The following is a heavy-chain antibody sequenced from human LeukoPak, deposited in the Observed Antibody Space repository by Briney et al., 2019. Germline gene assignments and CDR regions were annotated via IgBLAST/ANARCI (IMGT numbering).Heavy chain of an antibody. CDR3: ARHINGGPYDSLDV. CDR2: IYYSGST. Sequence: SETLSLTCTVSGGSISSSRYYWGWIRRPPGKGLEWIGSIYYSGSTYYNPSLKSRVTISVDTSKNQFSLKLSSVTAADTAVYYCARHINGGPYDSLDVWGQGTTVTVSS. V-gene: IGHV4-39*01. J-gene: IGHJ6*02. CDR1: GGSISSSRYY. D-gene: IGHD3-3*01.